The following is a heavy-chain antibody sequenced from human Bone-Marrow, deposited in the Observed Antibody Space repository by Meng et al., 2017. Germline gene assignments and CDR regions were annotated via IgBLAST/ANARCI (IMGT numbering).Heavy chain of an antibody. CDR2: IVSDGGIT. CDR3: ARDLGWVLFDY. D-gene: IGHD3-3*01. CDR1: GFNFGDYQ. Sequence: GESLKISCGASGFNFGDYQMHWVRQSPGKGLEWISRIVSDGGITNYADSVKGRFTISRDNAKNTLYLQMNSLGADDTAVYYCARDLGWVLFDYWGQGARVTVSS. V-gene: IGHV3-74*01. J-gene: IGHJ4*02.